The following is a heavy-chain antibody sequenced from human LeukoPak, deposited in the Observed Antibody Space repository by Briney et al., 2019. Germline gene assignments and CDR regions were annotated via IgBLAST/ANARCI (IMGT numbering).Heavy chain of an antibody. V-gene: IGHV3-7*01. J-gene: IGHJ4*02. CDR3: ARVRRGSVY. CDR2: IKQDGSEK. CDR1: GFTFSSYA. D-gene: IGHD5-12*01. Sequence: GGSLRLSCAASGFTFSSYAMSWVRQAPGKGLEWVANIKQDGSEKYYVDSVKGRFTISRDNAKNSLYLQMNSLRAEDTAVYYCARVRRGSVYWGQGTLVTVSS.